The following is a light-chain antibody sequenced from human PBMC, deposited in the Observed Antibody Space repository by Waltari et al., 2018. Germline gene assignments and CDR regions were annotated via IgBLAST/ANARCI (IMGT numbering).Light chain of an antibody. CDR1: QSISSY. V-gene: IGKV1-39*01. J-gene: IGKJ3*01. CDR3: QQTYSSPLT. CDR2: GAS. Sequence: DIQMTQSPSSLSASVGDRVTITCRASQSISSYLNWYQQKPGKAPKLLIYGASSLRGGAPSRFSGSRSGTGFTLTISSLQPEDFASYYCQQTYSSPLTFGPGTKLDIK.